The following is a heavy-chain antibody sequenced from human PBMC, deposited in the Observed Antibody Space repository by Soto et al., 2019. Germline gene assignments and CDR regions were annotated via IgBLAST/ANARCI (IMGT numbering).Heavy chain of an antibody. V-gene: IGHV3-30*18. D-gene: IGHD2-2*01. Sequence: QVQLVESGGGVVQPGRSLRLSCAASGFTFSSYGMHWVRQAPGKGLEWVAVISYDGSNKYYADSVKGRFTISGDNSKNTLYLQMNSLRAEDTAVYYCAKDQGYCSSTSCYGLDYWGQGTLVTASS. J-gene: IGHJ4*02. CDR1: GFTFSSYG. CDR2: ISYDGSNK. CDR3: AKDQGYCSSTSCYGLDY.